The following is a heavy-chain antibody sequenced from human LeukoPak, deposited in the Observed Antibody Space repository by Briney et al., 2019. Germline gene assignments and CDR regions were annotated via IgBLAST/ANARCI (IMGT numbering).Heavy chain of an antibody. D-gene: IGHD3-22*01. V-gene: IGHV3-33*01. J-gene: IGHJ4*02. CDR2: IWYDGSNK. Sequence: GGSLRLSCAASGFTFSSYGMHWVRQAPGKGLEWVAVIWYDGSNKYYADSVKGRFTISRDNSKNTLYLQMNSLRAEDTVVYYCAREDLYYYDSSGYLYWGQGTLVTVSS. CDR3: AREDLYYYDSSGYLY. CDR1: GFTFSSYG.